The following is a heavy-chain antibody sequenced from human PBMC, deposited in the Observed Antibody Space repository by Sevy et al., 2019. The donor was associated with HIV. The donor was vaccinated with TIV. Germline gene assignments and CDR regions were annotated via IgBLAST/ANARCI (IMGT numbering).Heavy chain of an antibody. CDR2: IKQDGSEK. CDR3: ARVDLGYGDYYGGANYYYGMDV. CDR1: GFTFSSYW. V-gene: IGHV3-7*01. D-gene: IGHD4-17*01. J-gene: IGHJ6*02. Sequence: GGSLRLSCAASGFTFSSYWMSWVRQAPGKGLEWVANIKQDGSEKDYVDSVKGRFTISRDNAKNSLYLQMNSLRAEDTAVYYCARVDLGYGDYYGGANYYYGMDVWGQGTTVTVSS.